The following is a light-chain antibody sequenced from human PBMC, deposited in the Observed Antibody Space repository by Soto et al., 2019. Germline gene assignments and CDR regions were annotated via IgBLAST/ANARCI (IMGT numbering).Light chain of an antibody. CDR1: PGITNN. Sequence: DIQLTQSPSLLSASVGDRVTITCRASPGITNNLAWYQQKPGKAPKLLIYGAITLQSGVPSRFSGSGSWTQFTLTNTSLLPVDCATYEYQHLYSYPISFGQGTRLE. CDR3: QHLYSYPIS. CDR2: GAI. J-gene: IGKJ5*01. V-gene: IGKV1-9*01.